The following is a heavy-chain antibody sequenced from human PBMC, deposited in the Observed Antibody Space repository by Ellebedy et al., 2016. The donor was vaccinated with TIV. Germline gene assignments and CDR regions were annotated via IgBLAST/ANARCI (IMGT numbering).Heavy chain of an antibody. Sequence: ASVKVSCKASGYTFTTYYIHWVRQAPGKGLEWMGGFDPEDGETIYAQKFQGRVTMTEDTSTDTAYMELSSLRSEDTAVYYCATRRVGAIYYYYYGMDVWGQGTTVTVSS. D-gene: IGHD1-26*01. J-gene: IGHJ6*02. CDR2: FDPEDGET. CDR1: GYTFTTYY. CDR3: ATRRVGAIYYYYYGMDV. V-gene: IGHV1-24*01.